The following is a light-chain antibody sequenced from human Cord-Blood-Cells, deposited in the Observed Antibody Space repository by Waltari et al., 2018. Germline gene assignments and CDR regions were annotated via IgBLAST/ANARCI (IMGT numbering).Light chain of an antibody. V-gene: IGKV1-39*01. CDR2: AAS. CDR1: QSISSY. J-gene: IGKJ2*01. CDR3: QQSYSTLYT. Sequence: DIQMTQSPSSLSASQGDRVIITCRASQSISSYLNWYQQKPGKAPKLLIYAASSLQSGVPSRFSGSGSGTDFTLTISSLQPEDFATYYCQQSYSTLYTFGQGTKLEIK.